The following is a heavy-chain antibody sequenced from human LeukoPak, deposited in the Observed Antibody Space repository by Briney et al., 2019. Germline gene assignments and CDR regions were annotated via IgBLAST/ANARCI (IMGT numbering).Heavy chain of an antibody. CDR2: IIPILGIA. J-gene: IGHJ6*02. D-gene: IGHD3-3*01. CDR3: ARVSAPGIAIFGVVIPGMDV. Sequence: ASVKVSCKASGGTFSSYAISWVRQAPGQGLEWMGRIIPILGIANYAQKFQGRVTITADKSTSTAYMELSSLRSEDTDVYYCARVSAPGIAIFGVVIPGMDVWGQGTTVTVSS. V-gene: IGHV1-69*04. CDR1: GGTFSSYA.